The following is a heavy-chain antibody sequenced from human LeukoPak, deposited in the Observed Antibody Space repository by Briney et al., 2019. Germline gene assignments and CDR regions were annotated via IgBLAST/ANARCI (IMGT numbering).Heavy chain of an antibody. V-gene: IGHV4-4*07. CDR1: GGSISSYY. CDR3: ARDSLVITDYYYYYYMDV. J-gene: IGHJ6*03. Sequence: SETLSLTCTVSGGSISSYYWSWIRQPAGKGLEWIGRIYTSGSTNYNPSLKSRVTMSVDTSKNRFSLKLSSVTAADTAVYYCARDSLVITDYYYYYYMDVWGKGTTVTISS. CDR2: IYTSGST. D-gene: IGHD3-22*01.